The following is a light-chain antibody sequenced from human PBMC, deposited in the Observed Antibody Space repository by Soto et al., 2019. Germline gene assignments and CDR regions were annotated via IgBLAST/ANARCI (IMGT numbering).Light chain of an antibody. CDR1: QTISSW. CDR3: QHYNSYSEA. V-gene: IGKV1-5*03. CDR2: KAP. Sequence: DSQMTQPPSTLCLGIGTRVTITCRSSQTISSWLAWYQQKPGKAPKLLIYKAPTLKSGVPSRFSGSGSGTEFTLTISSLQPDDFATYYCQHYNSYSEAFGQGTKVDIK. J-gene: IGKJ1*01.